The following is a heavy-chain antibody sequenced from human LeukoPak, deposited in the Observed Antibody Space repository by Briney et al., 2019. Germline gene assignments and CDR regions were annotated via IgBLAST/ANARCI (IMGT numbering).Heavy chain of an antibody. CDR1: GGSLSPNY. V-gene: IGHV4-4*07. D-gene: IGHD3-10*01. J-gene: IGHJ4*02. CDR3: AREAQVGVIDY. CDR2: IYTSGST. Sequence: PSETVSLTCRVSGGSLSPNYWNWIRQPAGKGLEWIGRIYTSGSTNYNPSLKSRVTISVDTSKNQFSLKLSSVTAADTAVYYCAREAQVGVIDYWGQGTLVTVSS.